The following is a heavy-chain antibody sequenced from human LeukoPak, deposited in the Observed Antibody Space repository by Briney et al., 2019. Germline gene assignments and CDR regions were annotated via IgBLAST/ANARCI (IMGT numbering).Heavy chain of an antibody. CDR1: GFTFSSYA. Sequence: PGGSLRLSCAASGFTFSSYAMSWVRQAPGKGLEWVSAISGSGGSTYYADSVKGRFTISRDNSKNTLYLQMNSLRAEDAAVYYCARSPYSSSPNWFGPWGQGTLVTVSS. CDR3: ARSPYSSSPNWFGP. D-gene: IGHD6-13*01. J-gene: IGHJ5*02. V-gene: IGHV3-23*01. CDR2: ISGSGGST.